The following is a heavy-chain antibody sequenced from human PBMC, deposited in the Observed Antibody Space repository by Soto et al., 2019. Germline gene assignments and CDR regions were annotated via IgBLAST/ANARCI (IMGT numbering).Heavy chain of an antibody. CDR3: ARVVAAGAYYYYGSDV. J-gene: IGHJ6*02. Sequence: SGPTLVNPTQTLTLTCAFSGFSLSSVGMCVTWIRQPPGRALEWLALIDWDDDKYYSTSLKTRLIISKDTSKNQVVLTMANMDPADTATYYCARVVAAGAYYYYGSDVWGQGTTVTVSS. D-gene: IGHD2-15*01. V-gene: IGHV2-70*01. CDR1: GFSLSSVGMC. CDR2: IDWDDDK.